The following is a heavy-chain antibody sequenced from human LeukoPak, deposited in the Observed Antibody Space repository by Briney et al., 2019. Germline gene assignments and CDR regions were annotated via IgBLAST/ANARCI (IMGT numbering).Heavy chain of an antibody. Sequence: PGGSLRLSCTASGFTFSSYGMTWVRQAPGKGLEWVANIKQDGSEKNYVDSVKGRFTISRDNSKNTLYLQMNSLRAEDTAVYYCARGLTGGDPVWGQGTLVTVSS. V-gene: IGHV3-7*01. CDR2: IKQDGSEK. J-gene: IGHJ4*02. CDR3: ARGLTGGDPV. CDR1: GFTFSSYG. D-gene: IGHD7-27*01.